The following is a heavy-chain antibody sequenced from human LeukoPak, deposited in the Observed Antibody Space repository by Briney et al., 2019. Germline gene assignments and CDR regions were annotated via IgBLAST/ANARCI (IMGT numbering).Heavy chain of an antibody. CDR1: DGSVSSASYY. D-gene: IGHD3-3*01. CDR3: ASGPLHHYDFWSGYYTGGYYYYGMDV. J-gene: IGHJ6*02. V-gene: IGHV4-61*01. CDR2: IYYSGST. Sequence: PSETLSLTCTVSDGSVSSASYYWSWIRQPPGTGLEWIAQIYYSGSTNYNPSLEGRVTISVDTSKNQFSLKLSSVTAADTAVYYCASGPLHHYDFWSGYYTGGYYYYGMDVWGQGTTVTVSS.